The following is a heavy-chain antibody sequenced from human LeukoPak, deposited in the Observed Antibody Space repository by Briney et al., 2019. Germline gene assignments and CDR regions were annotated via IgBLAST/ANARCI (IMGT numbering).Heavy chain of an antibody. J-gene: IGHJ4*02. V-gene: IGHV4-39*01. Sequence: PGGSLRLSCAASGFTFSSYGMHWIRQSPGKGLEWIGSIYYGRTTYYNPSLNNRVSISVVTSKNQFSLQLNSMSAADTAVYYCVRHDGRGGATMGALDSWGQGSLVTVSS. D-gene: IGHD4/OR15-4a*01. CDR1: GFTFSSYG. CDR3: VRHDGRGGATMGALDS. CDR2: IYYGRTT.